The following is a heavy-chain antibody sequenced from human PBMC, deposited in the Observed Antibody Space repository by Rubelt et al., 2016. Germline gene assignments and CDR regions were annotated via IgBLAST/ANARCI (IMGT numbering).Heavy chain of an antibody. CDR2: ISSSSSYI. V-gene: IGHV3-21*01. Sequence: VRQAPGKGLEWVSSISSSSSYIYYADSVKGRFTISRDNAKNSLYLQMNSLRAEDTAVYYCAGIVVVPAALYYYYGMDVWGQGTTVTVSS. J-gene: IGHJ6*02. CDR3: AGIVVVPAALYYYYGMDV. D-gene: IGHD2-2*01.